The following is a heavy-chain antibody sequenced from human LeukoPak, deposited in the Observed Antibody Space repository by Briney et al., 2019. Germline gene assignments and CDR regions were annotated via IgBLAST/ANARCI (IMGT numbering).Heavy chain of an antibody. CDR2: ISAYNGNT. J-gene: IGHJ6*03. Sequence: ASVKVSCKASGYTFTSYGISWVRQAPGQGLEWMGWISAYNGNTNYAQKLQGRVTMTTDTSTSTAYMELRSLRSDDTAVYYCALSYGSGSYSAILNYYYYMDVWGKGTTVTVSS. V-gene: IGHV1-18*01. D-gene: IGHD3-10*01. CDR1: GYTFTSYG. CDR3: ALSYGSGSYSAILNYYYYMDV.